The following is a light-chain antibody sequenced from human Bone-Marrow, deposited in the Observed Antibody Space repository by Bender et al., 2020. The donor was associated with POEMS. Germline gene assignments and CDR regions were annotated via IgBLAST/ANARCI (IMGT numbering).Light chain of an antibody. V-gene: IGLV2-23*01. CDR1: SNDVGSYDL. CDR3: FSYARGRQV. CDR2: EAT. J-gene: IGLJ3*02. Sequence: QSALTQPASVSGSPGQSITISCTGTSNDVGSYDLVSWYQQHPGKAPKLMIYEATKRPSGVSIHFSGSKSGNTASLTISGLQAEDEADYYCFSYARGRQVFGGGTKLTVL.